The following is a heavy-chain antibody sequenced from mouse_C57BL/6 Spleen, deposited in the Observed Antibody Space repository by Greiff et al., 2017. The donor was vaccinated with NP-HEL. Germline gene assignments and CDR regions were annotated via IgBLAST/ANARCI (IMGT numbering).Heavy chain of an antibody. CDR3: ARSRAVYFDY. V-gene: IGHV1-50*01. CDR2: IDPSDSYT. CDR1: GYTFTSYW. Sequence: QVQLKQPGAELVKPGASVKLSCKASGYTFTSYWMQWVNQRPGQGLEWIGEIDPSDSYTNYNQKFKGTATLTVDTSSSTAYMQLSSLTSEDSAVYYCARSRAVYFDYWGQGTTLTVSS. J-gene: IGHJ2*01. D-gene: IGHD3-3*01.